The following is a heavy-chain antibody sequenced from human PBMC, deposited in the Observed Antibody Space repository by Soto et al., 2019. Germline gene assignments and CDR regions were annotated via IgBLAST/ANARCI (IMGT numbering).Heavy chain of an antibody. V-gene: IGHV3-9*01. J-gene: IGHJ4*02. Sequence: GWSLRLSCAASGFTFDDDAMHWVRQAPGKGLEWVSGISWNSGSIGYADSVKGRFTISRDNAKNSLYLQMNSLRAEDTALYYCAKGAVATTMYYFDYWGQGTLVTVSS. CDR3: AKGAVATTMYYFDY. CDR2: ISWNSGSI. CDR1: GFTFDDDA. D-gene: IGHD5-12*01.